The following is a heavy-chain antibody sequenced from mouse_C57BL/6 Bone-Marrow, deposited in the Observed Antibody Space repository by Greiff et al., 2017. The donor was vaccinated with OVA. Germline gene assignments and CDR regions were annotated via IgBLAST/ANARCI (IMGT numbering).Heavy chain of an antibody. D-gene: IGHD6-1*01. CDR1: GFTFSDYG. V-gene: IGHV5-17*01. J-gene: IGHJ1*03. CDR2: ISSGSSTI. Sequence: EVKGVESGGGLVKPGGSLKLSCAASGFTFSDYGMHWVRQAPEKGLEWVAYISSGSSTIYYADTVKGRFTISREHTKNTLFLQMTRLMAEDTAMYYCAGCAGCSYWYFDVWGTGTTVTVSS. CDR3: AGCAGCSYWYFDV.